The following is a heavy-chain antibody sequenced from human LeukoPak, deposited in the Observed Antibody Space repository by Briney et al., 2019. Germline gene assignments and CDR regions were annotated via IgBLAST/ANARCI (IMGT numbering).Heavy chain of an antibody. J-gene: IGHJ4*02. CDR2: ISSSGSTI. D-gene: IGHD5-24*01. Sequence: GGSLRLSCAASGFTFSSYEMNWVRQAPGKGLEWVSYISSSGSTIYYADSVKGRFTISRDNAKNSLYLQMNSLRAEDTAVYYCTREGRWLQFLDYWGQGTLVTVSS. CDR1: GFTFSSYE. V-gene: IGHV3-48*03. CDR3: TREGRWLQFLDY.